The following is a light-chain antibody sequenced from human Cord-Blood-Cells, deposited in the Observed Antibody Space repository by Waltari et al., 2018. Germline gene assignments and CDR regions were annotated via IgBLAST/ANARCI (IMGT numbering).Light chain of an antibody. J-gene: IGLJ3*02. Sequence: QSALTQPASVSGSPGKSITISCTGTSSDVCSYNLVSWYLQHPGKAPKLMIYEGSKRPSGVSNRFSGSKSGNTASLTISGLQAEDEADYYCCSYAGSSTWVFGGGTKLTVL. CDR1: SSDVCSYNL. CDR2: EGS. V-gene: IGLV2-23*01. CDR3: CSYAGSSTWV.